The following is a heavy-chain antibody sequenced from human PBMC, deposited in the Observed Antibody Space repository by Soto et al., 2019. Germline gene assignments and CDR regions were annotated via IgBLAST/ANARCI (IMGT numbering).Heavy chain of an antibody. Sequence: SETLSLTCAVSGGSISSSNWWSWVRQPPGKGLEWIGEIYHSGSTNYNPSLKSRVTISVDKSKNQFSLKLSSVTAADTAVYYCASLGMLVFRGAFDIWGQGTMVTVSS. D-gene: IGHD3-10*02. CDR3: ASLGMLVFRGAFDI. J-gene: IGHJ3*02. CDR1: GGSISSSNW. V-gene: IGHV4-4*02. CDR2: IYHSGST.